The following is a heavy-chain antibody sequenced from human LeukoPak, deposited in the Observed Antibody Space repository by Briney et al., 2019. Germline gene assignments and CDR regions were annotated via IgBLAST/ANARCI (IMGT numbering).Heavy chain of an antibody. CDR1: GFTFSSSW. J-gene: IGHJ4*02. Sequence: GGSLRLSCAGSGFTFSSSWMSWVRQAPGKGLEWVANIKPDGSEKYYVDSVKGRFTISRDNAKNSLYLQMNSLRAEDTAVYFCARDTMGATDYWGQGTLATVSS. CDR2: IKPDGSEK. V-gene: IGHV3-7*01. D-gene: IGHD1-26*01. CDR3: ARDTMGATDY.